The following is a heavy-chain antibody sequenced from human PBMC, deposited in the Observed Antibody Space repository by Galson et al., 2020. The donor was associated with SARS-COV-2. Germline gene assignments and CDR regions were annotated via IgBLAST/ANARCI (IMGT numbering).Heavy chain of an antibody. Sequence: GESLKISCAASGFTFSDYYMSWLRQAPGKGLEWVSYISSSSSYTNYADSVKGRFTISRDNAKNSLYLQMNSLRAEDTAVYYCASGSGTRYYYGMDVWGQGTTVTVSS. V-gene: IGHV3-11*06. CDR2: ISSSSSYT. CDR3: ASGSGTRYYYGMDV. D-gene: IGHD3-10*01. J-gene: IGHJ6*02. CDR1: GFTFSDYY.